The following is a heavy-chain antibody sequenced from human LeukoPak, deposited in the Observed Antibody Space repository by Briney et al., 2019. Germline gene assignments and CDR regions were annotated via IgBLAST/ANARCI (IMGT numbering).Heavy chain of an antibody. CDR1: GSAFSGYT. CDR2: IITNLAST. V-gene: IGHV1-69*13. Sequence: SVKVSCKASGSAFSGYTITWVRQAPGQGLEWVGGIITNLASTNYAQKFQGRVTISADDSTSTAYMQLRSLTSEDTAFYYCALAFSGYDRWFPAPPDQWGQGTLVTVSS. CDR3: ALAFSGYDRWFPAPPDQ. D-gene: IGHD5-12*01. J-gene: IGHJ4*02.